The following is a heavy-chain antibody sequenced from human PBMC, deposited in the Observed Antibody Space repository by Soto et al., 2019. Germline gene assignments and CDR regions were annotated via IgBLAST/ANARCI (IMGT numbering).Heavy chain of an antibody. J-gene: IGHJ5*02. CDR2: INHSGST. D-gene: IGHD3-10*01. Sequence: PSETLSLTCAVYGGSFSGYYWSWIRQPPGKGLEWIGEINHSGSTNYNPSLKSRVTISVDTSKNQFSLKLSSVTAADTAVYYCARYGSRYYYGSGRLPYNWFDPWGQGTLVTVSS. CDR3: ARYGSRYYYGSGRLPYNWFDP. CDR1: GGSFSGYY. V-gene: IGHV4-34*01.